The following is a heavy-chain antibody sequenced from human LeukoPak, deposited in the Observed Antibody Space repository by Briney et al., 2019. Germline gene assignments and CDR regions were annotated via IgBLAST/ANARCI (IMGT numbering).Heavy chain of an antibody. CDR2: IYYSGST. D-gene: IGHD4-17*01. J-gene: IGHJ5*02. Sequence: SETLSLTCTVSGGSISSGGYYWSWIRQHPGKGLEWIGYIYYSGSTYYNPSLKSRVTISVDTSKNQFSLKLSSVTAADTAVYYCARGAAVTTGLGWFDPWGQGTPVTVSS. V-gene: IGHV4-31*03. CDR1: GGSISSGGYY. CDR3: ARGAAVTTGLGWFDP.